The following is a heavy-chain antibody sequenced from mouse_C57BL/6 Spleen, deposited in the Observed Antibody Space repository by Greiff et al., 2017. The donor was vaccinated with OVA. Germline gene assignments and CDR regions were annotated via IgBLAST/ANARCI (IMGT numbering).Heavy chain of an antibody. CDR1: GYTFTDYN. CDR3: ARWGVRRAY. CDR2: INPNNGGT. J-gene: IGHJ3*01. V-gene: IGHV1-22*01. Sequence: EVQGVESGPELVKPGASVKMSCKASGYTFTDYNMHWVKQSHGKSLEWIGYINPNNGGTSYNQKFKGKATLTVNKSSSTAYMELRSLTSEDSAVYYCARWGVRRAYWGQGTLVTVSA.